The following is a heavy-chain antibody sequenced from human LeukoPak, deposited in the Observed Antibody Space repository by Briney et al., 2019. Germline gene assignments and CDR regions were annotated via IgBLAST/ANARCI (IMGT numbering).Heavy chain of an antibody. J-gene: IGHJ5*02. Sequence: SETLSLTCTVSGGSISSYYWSWIREPPGKGLEWIGYIYTSGSTNYNPSLKSRVTISVDTSKNPFSLKLSSVTAADTAVYYCARLARGAFDPWGQGTLVTVSS. CDR3: ARLARGAFDP. CDR2: IYTSGST. CDR1: GGSISSYY. D-gene: IGHD1-26*01. V-gene: IGHV4-4*08.